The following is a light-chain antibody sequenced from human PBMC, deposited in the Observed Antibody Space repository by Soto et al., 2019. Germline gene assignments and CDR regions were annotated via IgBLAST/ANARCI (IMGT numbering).Light chain of an antibody. CDR3: KQHNTWPPLT. CDR1: QPIGTK. V-gene: IGKV3-11*01. Sequence: EIVLTQSPATLSLFRGERATLPCRASQPIGTKLAWYQQKPGQAPRLLIYDSSNRATDIPARFSGSGSGTDFILIISSLETEDFAVYYCKQHNTWPPLTFGGGTKLEI. J-gene: IGKJ4*01. CDR2: DSS.